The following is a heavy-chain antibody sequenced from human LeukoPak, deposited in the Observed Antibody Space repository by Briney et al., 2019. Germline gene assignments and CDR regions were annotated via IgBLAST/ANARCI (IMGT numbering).Heavy chain of an antibody. J-gene: IGHJ4*02. D-gene: IGHD4-17*01. V-gene: IGHV4-39*01. CDR3: ASGGLDYGRGTFDY. Sequence: NSSETLSLTCTVSGGSISSSNYYWGWIRQPPGKGLEWIGSIYYSGSTYYNPSLKSRVTISVDTSKNQFSLKLSSVTAADTAVYYCASGGLDYGRGTFDYWGQGTLVTVSS. CDR2: IYYSGST. CDR1: GGSISSSNYY.